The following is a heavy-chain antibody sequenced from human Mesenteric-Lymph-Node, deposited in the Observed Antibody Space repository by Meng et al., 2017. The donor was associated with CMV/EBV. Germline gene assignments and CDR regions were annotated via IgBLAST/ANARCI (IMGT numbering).Heavy chain of an antibody. Sequence: CPTSGDIFPGNSAAWTWIRPSPSRSLGWLGRTYYRSKWYNEYAVSVKSRITINPDTSKNQFSLQLNSVTPEDTAVYYCARSGGAGVDYWGQGTLVTVSS. CDR1: GDIFPGNSAA. J-gene: IGHJ4*02. V-gene: IGHV6-1*01. CDR2: TYYRSKWYN. CDR3: ARSGGAGVDY. D-gene: IGHD6-19*01.